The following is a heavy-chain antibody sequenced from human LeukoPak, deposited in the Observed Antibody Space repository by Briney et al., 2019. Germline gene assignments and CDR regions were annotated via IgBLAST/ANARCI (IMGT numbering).Heavy chain of an antibody. D-gene: IGHD1-26*01. V-gene: IGHV1-8*01. CDR1: GYTFTSYD. J-gene: IGHJ4*02. CDR3: ARWELGNDY. CDR2: MNPNSGNT. Sequence: ASVKVSCKASGYTFTSYDINGVRQATGQGLEWMGWMNPNSGNTGYAQKFQGRVTMTRDTSLSTAYMELSRLRSDDTAVYYCARWELGNDYWGQGTLVTVSS.